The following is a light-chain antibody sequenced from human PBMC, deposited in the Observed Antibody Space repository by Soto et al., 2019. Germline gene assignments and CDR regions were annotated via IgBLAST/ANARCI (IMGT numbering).Light chain of an antibody. Sequence: IVLTQSPATLSVSPGERSTLSFRASQSVSSNLAWHQQRPGQAPRLLIYGASTRATGVPDRFSGSGSGTDFTLTISRLEPEDFAVYHCQQYGSSPTTFGQGTKVDIK. J-gene: IGKJ1*01. CDR2: GAS. CDR1: QSVSSN. V-gene: IGKV3-20*01. CDR3: QQYGSSPTT.